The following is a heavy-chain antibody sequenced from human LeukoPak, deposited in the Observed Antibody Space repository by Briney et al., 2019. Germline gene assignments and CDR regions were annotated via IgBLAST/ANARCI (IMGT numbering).Heavy chain of an antibody. V-gene: IGHV4-59*08. CDR3: ARQLGPITMVRGDQYNWFDP. D-gene: IGHD3-10*01. J-gene: IGHJ5*02. CDR1: GGSISSYY. CDR2: IYYSGST. Sequence: PSETLSLTCTVSGGSISSYYWSWIRQPPGKGLEWIGYIYYSGSTNYNPSLKSRVTISVDTSKNQFSLKLSSVTAADTAVYYCARQLGPITMVRGDQYNWFDPWGQGTLVTVSS.